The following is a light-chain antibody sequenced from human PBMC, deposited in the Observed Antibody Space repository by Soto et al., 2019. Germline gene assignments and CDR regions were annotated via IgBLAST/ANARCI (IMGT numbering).Light chain of an antibody. CDR1: QSVSTN. CDR3: QQYKNWPYT. J-gene: IGKJ2*01. CDR2: GAS. Sequence: EIVMTQSPATLSVSPGERATLSCRASQSVSTNVAWYQQKPGQAPRPLIYGASTRATGIPARFSGSGSGTEFTLTISSLQSEDFGVYYCQQYKNWPYTFGQGTKLEIK. V-gene: IGKV3-15*01.